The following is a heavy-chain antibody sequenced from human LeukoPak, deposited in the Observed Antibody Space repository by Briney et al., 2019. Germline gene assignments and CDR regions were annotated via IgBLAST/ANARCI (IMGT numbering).Heavy chain of an antibody. CDR3: ARAGRYSSGWNYYYYYMDV. V-gene: IGHV1-46*01. CDR1: GYTFTSYY. J-gene: IGHJ6*03. CDR2: INPSGGST. Sequence: ASVKVSCKASGYTFTSYYMHWVRQAPGQGLERMGIINPSGGSTSYAQKFQGRVTMTRDMSTSTVYMELSSLRSEDTAVYYCARAGRYSSGWNYYYYYMDVWGKGTTVTVSS. D-gene: IGHD6-19*01.